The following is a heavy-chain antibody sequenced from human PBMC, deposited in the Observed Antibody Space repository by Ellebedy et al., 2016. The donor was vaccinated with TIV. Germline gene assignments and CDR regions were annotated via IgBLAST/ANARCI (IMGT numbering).Heavy chain of an antibody. CDR1: GLTFSSHA. CDR3: ARDPVGVGPAFDV. J-gene: IGHJ3*01. D-gene: IGHD4-23*01. Sequence: GESLKTSCAASGLTFSSHAMSWVRQAPGKGLEWVSSITESGGNTYYADSVKGRFTISRDNSKDPLYLQMNSLRAEDTAIYYCARDPVGVGPAFDVWGQGTMVTVSS. V-gene: IGHV3-23*01. CDR2: ITESGGNT.